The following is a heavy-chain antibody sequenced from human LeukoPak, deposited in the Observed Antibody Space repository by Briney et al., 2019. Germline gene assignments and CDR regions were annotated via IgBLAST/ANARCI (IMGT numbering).Heavy chain of an antibody. Sequence: PGGSLRLSCAASGFTFSSYAMSWVRQAPGKGLEWVSAISGSGGSTYYADSVKGRFTISRDNSKNTLYLQMNSLRAEDTAVYYCARDFPTLLYFGEALGYWGQGTLVTVPS. CDR1: GFTFSSYA. CDR3: ARDFPTLLYFGEALGY. V-gene: IGHV3-23*01. D-gene: IGHD3-10*01. J-gene: IGHJ4*02. CDR2: ISGSGGST.